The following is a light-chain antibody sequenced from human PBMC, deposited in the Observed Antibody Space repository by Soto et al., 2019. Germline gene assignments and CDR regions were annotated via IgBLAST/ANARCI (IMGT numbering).Light chain of an antibody. CDR2: EVN. Sequence: QSALTQPPSASGSPGQSVTISCTATSRDVGGNNYVSWYQQYPGKAPKVMIYEVNKRPSGVPDRFSGSKSGNTASLTVSGLQAEDEADYYCTSYGGSSGNHVVFGGGTKVTVL. CDR3: TSYGGSSGNHVV. CDR1: SRDVGGNNY. V-gene: IGLV2-8*01. J-gene: IGLJ2*01.